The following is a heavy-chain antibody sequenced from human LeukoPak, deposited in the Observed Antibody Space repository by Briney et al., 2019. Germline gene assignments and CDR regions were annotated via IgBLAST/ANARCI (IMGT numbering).Heavy chain of an antibody. V-gene: IGHV4-39*01. Sequence: SEALSLTCTVSGVSISSSNSYWGWIRQPPGKGLEWIGSIYYSGNTYYNASLKRQVSISIDTSKNQFSLRLTSVTAADTAVYYCARQTGSGLFTLPGGQGTLVTVSS. D-gene: IGHD3/OR15-3a*01. CDR3: ARQTGSGLFTLP. CDR2: IYYSGNT. J-gene: IGHJ4*02. CDR1: GVSISSSNSY.